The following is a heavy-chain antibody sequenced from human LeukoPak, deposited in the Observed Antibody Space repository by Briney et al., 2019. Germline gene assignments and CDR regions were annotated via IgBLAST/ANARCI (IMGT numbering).Heavy chain of an antibody. V-gene: IGHV3-53*01. Sequence: GGSLRLSCVASRFTVSNNYMSWVRQAPGKGLEWVSVIYSGGSTYYADSVKGRFTISRDTSKNTLSLQMNSLRAEDTAVYYCASLSLGHYWGQGTLVTVSS. J-gene: IGHJ4*02. CDR3: ASLSLGHY. D-gene: IGHD6-6*01. CDR1: RFTVSNNY. CDR2: IYSGGST.